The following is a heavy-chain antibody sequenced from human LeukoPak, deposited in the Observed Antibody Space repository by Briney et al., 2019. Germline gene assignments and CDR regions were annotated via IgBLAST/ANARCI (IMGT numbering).Heavy chain of an antibody. D-gene: IGHD3-22*01. J-gene: IGHJ4*02. V-gene: IGHV3-33*06. CDR1: GFTFSNYG. CDR2: IWYDGSNK. Sequence: PGRSLRLSCAASGFTFSNYGMHWVRQAPGKGLEWVAVIWYDGSNKYYADSVRGRFTISRDNSKSTLNLQMNSLRPEDTAVYYCAKLDFDSSGSHTLLDYWGQGTQVTVSS. CDR3: AKLDFDSSGSHTLLDY.